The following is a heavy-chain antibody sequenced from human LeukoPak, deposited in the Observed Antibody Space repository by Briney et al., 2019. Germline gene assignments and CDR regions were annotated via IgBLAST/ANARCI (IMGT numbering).Heavy chain of an antibody. V-gene: IGHV4-39*01. CDR2: INYSGTT. CDR1: GGAIISDNFY. CDR3: GRLFDS. J-gene: IGHJ4*02. Sequence: PSETLSLTRTVSGGAIISDNFYWGWVRQPPGKGLEWVGSINYSGTTYYNPSLRSRVSISVDTSRTQFFLRLNSVTAADTAVYYCGRLFDSWGQGIRVTVSS.